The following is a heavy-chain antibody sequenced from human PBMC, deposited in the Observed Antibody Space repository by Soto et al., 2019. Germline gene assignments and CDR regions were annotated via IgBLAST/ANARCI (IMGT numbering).Heavy chain of an antibody. CDR1: GGSISSGGYY. CDR3: ARGYFSSTSCYRYYYYYGMDV. Sequence: SETLSLTCTVSGGSISSGGYYWSWIRQHPGKGLEWFGYIYYSGSTYYNPSLKSRVTISVDTSKNQFSLKLSSVTAADTAVYYCARGYFSSTSCYRYYYYYGMDVWGQGTTVTVSS. D-gene: IGHD2-2*01. CDR2: IYYSGST. V-gene: IGHV4-31*03. J-gene: IGHJ6*02.